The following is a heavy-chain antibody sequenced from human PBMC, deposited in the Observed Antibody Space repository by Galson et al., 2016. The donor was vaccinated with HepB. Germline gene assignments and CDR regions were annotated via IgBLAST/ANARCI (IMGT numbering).Heavy chain of an antibody. CDR1: GASISNSNSY. CDR3: ARESTAMSFDS. Sequence: SETLSLTCSVSGASISNSNSYWGWIRQSPGKGLEWLGTLYYSGNTYYNPSLKTRVTISLDTSKNQFSLKLTSVTAADTAVYFCARESTAMSFDSWGQGTLVTVSS. V-gene: IGHV4-39*07. D-gene: IGHD5-18*01. CDR2: LYYSGNT. J-gene: IGHJ4*02.